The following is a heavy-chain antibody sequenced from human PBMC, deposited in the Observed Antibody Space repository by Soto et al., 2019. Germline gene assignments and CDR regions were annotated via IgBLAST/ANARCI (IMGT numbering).Heavy chain of an antibody. V-gene: IGHV3-30*18. D-gene: IGHD6-13*01. CDR1: GFTFSSYG. Sequence: QVQLVESGGGVVQPGRSLRLSCAASGFTFSSYGMHWVRQAPGKGLEWVAVISYDGSNKYYADSVKGRFTISRDNSKNTLYLQMTSLRAEDTAVYYCAKDLTQQLANYYYYYGMDVWGQGTTVTVSS. J-gene: IGHJ6*02. CDR3: AKDLTQQLANYYYYYGMDV. CDR2: ISYDGSNK.